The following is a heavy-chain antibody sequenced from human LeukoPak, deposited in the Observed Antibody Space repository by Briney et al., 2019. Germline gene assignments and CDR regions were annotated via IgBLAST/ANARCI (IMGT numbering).Heavy chain of an antibody. V-gene: IGHV1-8*01. CDR1: GYTFTSYD. CDR2: MNPNSGNT. D-gene: IGHD3-22*01. J-gene: IGHJ2*01. CDR3: ARVGPDSSGPYWYFDL. Sequence: ASVKVSCKASGYTFTSYDINWVRQATGQGLEWMGWMNPNSGNTSYAQKFRGRVTMTRDTSTSTVYMELSSLRSEDTAVYYCARVGPDSSGPYWYFDLWGRGTLVAVSS.